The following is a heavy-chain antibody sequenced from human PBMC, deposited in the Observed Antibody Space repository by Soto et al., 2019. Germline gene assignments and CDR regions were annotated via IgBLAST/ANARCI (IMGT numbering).Heavy chain of an antibody. Sequence: QVQLQESGPGLVKPSQTLSLTCTVSGGSISSGDYYWSWIRQPPGKGLESVGYIYYSGSTFYSPSLKSRITISIDTSKNHFSLRLSCVTAADTAVYYCAREILYGDYPAIDFWGQGTLVTVSS. D-gene: IGHD4-17*01. CDR2: IYYSGST. V-gene: IGHV4-30-4*01. CDR3: AREILYGDYPAIDF. CDR1: GGSISSGDYY. J-gene: IGHJ4*02.